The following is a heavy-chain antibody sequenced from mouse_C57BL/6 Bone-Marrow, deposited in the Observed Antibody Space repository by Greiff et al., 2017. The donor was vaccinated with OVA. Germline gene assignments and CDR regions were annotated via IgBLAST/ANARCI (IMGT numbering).Heavy chain of an antibody. V-gene: IGHV14-1*01. J-gene: IGHJ2*01. CDR2: IDPEDGDT. Sequence: VQLKESGAELVRPGASVKLSCTASGFNIKDYYMHWVKQRPEQGLEWIGRIDPEDGDTEYAPKFQGQATMTADTSSNTAYLQLSSLTSEDTAVYYCTLYYYGSSYEDWGQGTTLTVSS. CDR1: GFNIKDYY. CDR3: TLYYYGSSYED. D-gene: IGHD1-1*01.